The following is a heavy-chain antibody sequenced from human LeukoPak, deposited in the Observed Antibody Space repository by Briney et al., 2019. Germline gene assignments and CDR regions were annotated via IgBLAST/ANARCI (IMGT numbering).Heavy chain of an antibody. Sequence: SQTLSLTCAISGDSVSTNSAAWNWIRQSPSRGLEWLGRTYYRSKWYNDYAVSVKSRITINPDTSKNQFSLLLNSVTPEDTAVYYCASTPQGYSSSWYDYWGQGPLVTVSS. J-gene: IGHJ4*02. D-gene: IGHD6-13*01. V-gene: IGHV6-1*01. CDR1: GDSVSTNSAA. CDR2: TYYRSKWYN. CDR3: ASTPQGYSSSWYDY.